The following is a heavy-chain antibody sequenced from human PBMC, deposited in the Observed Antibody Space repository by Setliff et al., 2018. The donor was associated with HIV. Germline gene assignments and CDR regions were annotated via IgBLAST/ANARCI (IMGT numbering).Heavy chain of an antibody. J-gene: IGHJ4*02. CDR3: VRNSFDYVEEE. CDR2: IYYSGSS. V-gene: IGHV4-31*02. CDR1: GDSVNSYNYY. D-gene: IGHD3-9*01. Sequence: PSETLSLTCVRRVSGDSVNSYNYYWSWIRQHPGKGLEWIGYIYYSGSSYYNPSVRSRVIMSLDTSENHFSLKLSSVTAADTAVYYCVRNSFDYVEEEWGQGTQVTVSS.